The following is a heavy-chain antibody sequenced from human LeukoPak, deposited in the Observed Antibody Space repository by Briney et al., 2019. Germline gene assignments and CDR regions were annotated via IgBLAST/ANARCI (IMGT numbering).Heavy chain of an antibody. CDR2: IKSKTDGGTT. J-gene: IGHJ4*02. CDR1: GFTFSNAW. CDR3: ARDYYDSSGYYYV. Sequence: GGSLRLSCAASGFTFSNAWMSWVRQAPGKGLEWVGRIKSKTDGGTTDYAAPVKGRFTISRDNAKNTLYLQMNSLRAEDTAVYYCARDYYDSSGYYYVWGQGTLVTVSP. D-gene: IGHD3-22*01. V-gene: IGHV3-15*05.